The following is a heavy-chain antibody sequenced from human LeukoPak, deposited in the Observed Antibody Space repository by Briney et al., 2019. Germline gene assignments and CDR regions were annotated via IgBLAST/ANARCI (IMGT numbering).Heavy chain of an antibody. CDR1: GGSVSSGSYY. CDR3: AREDTGFWSGYYEDYGMDV. Sequence: PSETLSLTCTVSGGSVSSGSYYWSWIRQPPGKGLEWIGYIYYSGSTNYNPSLKSRVTISVDTSKNQFSLKLSSVTAADTAVYYCAREDTGFWSGYYEDYGMDVWGQGTTVTVSS. J-gene: IGHJ6*02. V-gene: IGHV4-61*01. D-gene: IGHD3-3*01. CDR2: IYYSGST.